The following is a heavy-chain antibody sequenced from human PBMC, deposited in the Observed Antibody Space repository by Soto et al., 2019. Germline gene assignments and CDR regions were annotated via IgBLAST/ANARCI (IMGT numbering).Heavy chain of an antibody. J-gene: IGHJ4*02. D-gene: IGHD6-25*01. V-gene: IGHV1-18*01. Sequence: PSVKVSCKASGYTFPSCGISWVRQAPGQGLEWMGWISAYNGNTNYAQKVQGRVTMTTDTSTNTAYMELRSLRSDDTAVYYCARDRKSAIAAGLDYWGQGTLVTVSS. CDR1: GYTFPSCG. CDR3: ARDRKSAIAAGLDY. CDR2: ISAYNGNT.